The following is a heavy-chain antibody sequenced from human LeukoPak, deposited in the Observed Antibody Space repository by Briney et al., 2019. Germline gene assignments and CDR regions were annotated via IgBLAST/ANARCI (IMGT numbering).Heavy chain of an antibody. J-gene: IGHJ3*02. D-gene: IGHD3-10*01. CDR3: ARADNYYGSGSPYAFDI. V-gene: IGHV3-7*01. CDR1: GFTFSSYW. CDR2: IKQDGSEK. Sequence: PGGSLRLSCAASGFTFSSYWMSWVRQAPGKGLEWVASIKQDGSEKYYVDSVKGRFTISRDNAKNSLYLQMNSLRAEDTAVYYCARADNYYGSGSPYAFDIWGQGTMVTVSS.